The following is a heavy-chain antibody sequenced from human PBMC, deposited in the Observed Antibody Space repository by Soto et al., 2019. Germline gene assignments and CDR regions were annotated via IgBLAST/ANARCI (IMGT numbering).Heavy chain of an antibody. CDR3: AIVDAYSSRTDN. J-gene: IGHJ4*02. D-gene: IGHD4-4*01. CDR2: IGRTNNT. V-gene: IGHV3-23*01. Sequence: EVHLFESGGGLVQPGGSLRLSCAASGFTFSNSAITWVRQALGKGPEWVSSIGRTNNTHYADSVKGRFAISRDNSQNTLFLQMNSLTAEDTAVYFCAIVDAYSSRTDNWGQGTLVTVSS. CDR1: GFTFSNSA.